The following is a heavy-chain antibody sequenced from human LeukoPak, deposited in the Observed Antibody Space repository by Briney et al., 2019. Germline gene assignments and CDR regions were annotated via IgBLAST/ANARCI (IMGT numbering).Heavy chain of an antibody. CDR3: ARGNGASGSYYPFDY. D-gene: IGHD3-10*01. CDR1: GGSISSYY. J-gene: IGHJ4*02. CDR2: IYTSGST. V-gene: IGHV4-4*07. Sequence: SETLSLTCTVSGGSISSYYWSWIRQPAGKGLEWIGRIYTSGSTNYNPSLKSRVTMSVDTSKNQFSLKLSSVTAADTAVYYCARGNGASGSYYPFDYWGQGTLVTVSS.